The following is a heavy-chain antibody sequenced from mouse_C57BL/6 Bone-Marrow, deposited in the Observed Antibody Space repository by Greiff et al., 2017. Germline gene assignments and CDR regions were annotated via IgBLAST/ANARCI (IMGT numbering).Heavy chain of an antibody. V-gene: IGHV1-7*01. CDR2: INPSSGYT. D-gene: IGHD1-1*01. Sequence: QVQLKESGAELAKPGASVKLSCKASGYTFTSYWMHWVKQRPGQGLEWIGYINPSSGYTKYNQKFKDKATLTADKSSSTAYMQLISLTYEDSAVYYCARGVTTVPAWFAYWGQGTLVTVAA. CDR1: GYTFTSYW. CDR3: ARGVTTVPAWFAY. J-gene: IGHJ3*01.